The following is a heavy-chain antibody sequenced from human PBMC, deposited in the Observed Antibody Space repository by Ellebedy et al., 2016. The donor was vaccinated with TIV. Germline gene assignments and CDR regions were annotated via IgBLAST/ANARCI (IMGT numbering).Heavy chain of an antibody. CDR1: GFSFRSYW. J-gene: IGHJ5*01. CDR3: ARRGSYGDYAVHVNSWFDS. Sequence: GESLKISCAASGFSFRSYWMSSVRQAPGKGLEWVANIYQDGSEKYYVDSVEGRFTISRDNANNILYLQMKSLRAEDTAVYYCARRGSYGDYAVHVNSWFDSWGQGTPVTVAP. CDR2: IYQDGSEK. D-gene: IGHD4-17*01. V-gene: IGHV3-7*01.